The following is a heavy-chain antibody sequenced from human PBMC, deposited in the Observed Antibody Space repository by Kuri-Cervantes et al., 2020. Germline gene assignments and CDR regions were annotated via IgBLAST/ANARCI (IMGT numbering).Heavy chain of an antibody. D-gene: IGHD6-19*01. V-gene: IGHV3-15*01. CDR3: AKALSRIAVAGRYGYYYYMDV. J-gene: IGHJ6*03. CDR1: GFTFSNAW. Sequence: ETLSLTCAASGFTFSNAWMSWVRQAPGKGLEWVGRIKSKTDGGTTDYAAPVKGRFTISRDNSKNTLYLQMNSLRAEDTAVYYCAKALSRIAVAGRYGYYYYMDVWGKGTTVTVSS. CDR2: IKSKTDGGTT.